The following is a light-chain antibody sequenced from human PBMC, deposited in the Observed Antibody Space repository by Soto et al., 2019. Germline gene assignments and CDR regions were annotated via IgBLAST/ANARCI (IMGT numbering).Light chain of an antibody. V-gene: IGKV3-20*01. Sequence: DIVLTQSPDTLSLSPGERATLSCRASQSVSSNYLAWYQQKPGQAPRLLIYGASTRATGIPDRFSGSGSGTDFTLTISRLEPEDFAVYYCQQFASSPRTFGRGTTVEIK. CDR2: GAS. J-gene: IGKJ1*01. CDR3: QQFASSPRT. CDR1: QSVSSNY.